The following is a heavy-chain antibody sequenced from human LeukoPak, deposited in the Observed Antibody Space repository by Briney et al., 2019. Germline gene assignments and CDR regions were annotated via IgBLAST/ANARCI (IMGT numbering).Heavy chain of an antibody. D-gene: IGHD4-23*01. Sequence: GSLRLSCAASGFTFSDHYMDWVRQATGKGLEWVGRIKSKTDGGTTDYAAPVKGRFTISRDDSKNTLYLQMNSLKTEDTAVYYCTTCSNYGGYYFDYWGQGTLVTVSS. J-gene: IGHJ4*02. CDR3: TTCSNYGGYYFDY. CDR1: GFTFSDHY. CDR2: IKSKTDGGTT. V-gene: IGHV3-15*01.